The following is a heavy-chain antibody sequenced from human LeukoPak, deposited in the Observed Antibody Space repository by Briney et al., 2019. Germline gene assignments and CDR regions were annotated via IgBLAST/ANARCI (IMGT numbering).Heavy chain of an antibody. CDR1: GFTFSRYW. Sequence: GGSLRLSCEASGFTFSRYWMHWVRQAPGKGLVWVSRIKSDGKTNYADSVKGRFTISRDNAKNTVSLQMDSLRADDTGVYYCARAPSEVGGYYPEYFRHWGKGTLVTVSS. V-gene: IGHV3-74*01. J-gene: IGHJ1*01. CDR3: ARAPSEVGGYYPEYFRH. D-gene: IGHD3-22*01. CDR2: IKSDGKT.